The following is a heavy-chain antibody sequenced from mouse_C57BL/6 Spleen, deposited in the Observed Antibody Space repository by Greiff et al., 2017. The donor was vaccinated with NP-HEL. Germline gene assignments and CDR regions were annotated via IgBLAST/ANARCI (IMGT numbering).Heavy chain of an antibody. CDR1: GYSFTDYN. CDR3: ARGGLYYGYDGDWYFDV. V-gene: IGHV1-39*01. D-gene: IGHD2-2*01. J-gene: IGHJ1*03. CDR2: INPNYGTT. Sequence: VQLKQSGPELVKPGASVKISCKASGYSFTDYNMNWVKQSNVKSLEWIGVINPNYGTTSYNQKFKGKATLTVDQSSSTAYMQLNSLTSEDSAVYYCARGGLYYGYDGDWYFDVWGTGTTVTVSS.